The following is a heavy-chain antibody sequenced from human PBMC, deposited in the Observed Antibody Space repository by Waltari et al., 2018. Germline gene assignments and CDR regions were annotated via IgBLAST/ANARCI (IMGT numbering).Heavy chain of an antibody. Sequence: QLQLQESGPGLVQPSETLSLTCTVSGGSISSSSYYWGWIRQPPGKGLEWIGSIYYSGSTYYNPSLKSRVTISVDTSKNQFSLKLSSVTAADTAVCYCARDYYYDSSGYSYWGQGTLVTVSS. CDR2: IYYSGST. CDR1: GGSISSSSYY. J-gene: IGHJ4*02. D-gene: IGHD3-22*01. CDR3: ARDYYYDSSGYSY. V-gene: IGHV4-39*07.